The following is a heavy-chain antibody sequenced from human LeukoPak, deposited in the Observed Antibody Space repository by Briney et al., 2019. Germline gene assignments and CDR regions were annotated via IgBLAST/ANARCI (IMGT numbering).Heavy chain of an antibody. J-gene: IGHJ4*02. CDR1: GFIFRNYS. CDR2: ITGSGDTT. D-gene: IGHD3-9*01. Sequence: GASLRLSCAASGFIFRNYSMSWVRQAPGKGLEWVSAITGSGDTTYYADSVKGRFTISRDNSKNTLYVEMNTLRAEDTAVYYYSKWGDDDILTCYYVFDFWGQGTLVTVSS. CDR3: SKWGDDDILTCYYVFDF. V-gene: IGHV3-23*01.